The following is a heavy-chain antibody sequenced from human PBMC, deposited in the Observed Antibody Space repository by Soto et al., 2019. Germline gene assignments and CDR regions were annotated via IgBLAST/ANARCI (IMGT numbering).Heavy chain of an antibody. CDR2: ISGSGGST. V-gene: IGHV3-23*01. CDR1: GFTFSSYA. D-gene: IGHD3-22*01. J-gene: IGHJ6*02. CDR3: AKGNYDSSGYRLGYYYGMDV. Sequence: EVQLLESGGGLVQPGGSLRLSCAASGFTFSSYAMSWVRQAPGKGLEWVSAISGSGGSTYYADSVKGRFIISRDNSKNTLYLQMNSLRAEDTAVYYCAKGNYDSSGYRLGYYYGMDVWGQGTTVTVSS.